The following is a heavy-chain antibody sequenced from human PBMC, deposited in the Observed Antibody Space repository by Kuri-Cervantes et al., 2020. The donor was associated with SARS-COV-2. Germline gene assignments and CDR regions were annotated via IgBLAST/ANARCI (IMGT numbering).Heavy chain of an antibody. V-gene: IGHV3-21*01. CDR2: ISSSSSYI. CDR1: GFTFSSYS. J-gene: IGHJ4*02. D-gene: IGHD3-3*01. Sequence: GESLKISCAASGFTFSSYSMNWVRQAPGKGLEWVSSISSSSSYIYYADSVKGRFTISRDNAKNSLYLQMNSLRAEDTAVYYCAKVETASLDYWGQGTLVTSPQ. CDR3: AKVETASLDY.